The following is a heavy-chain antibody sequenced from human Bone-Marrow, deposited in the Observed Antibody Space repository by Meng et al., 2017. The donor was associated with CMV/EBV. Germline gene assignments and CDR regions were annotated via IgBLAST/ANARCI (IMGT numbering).Heavy chain of an antibody. D-gene: IGHD3-3*01. CDR1: GFTFSSYA. CDR3: ARDHQSQYYDFWSGYYPYGMDV. CDR2: ISYDGSKK. Sequence: GESLKISCAASGFTFSSYAMHWVRQAPGKGLEWVAVISYDGSKKYYADSVKGRFTISRDNSKNTLYLQMNSLRAEDTAVYYCARDHQSQYYDFWSGYYPYGMDVWGQGTTVTVSS. V-gene: IGHV3-30*04. J-gene: IGHJ6*02.